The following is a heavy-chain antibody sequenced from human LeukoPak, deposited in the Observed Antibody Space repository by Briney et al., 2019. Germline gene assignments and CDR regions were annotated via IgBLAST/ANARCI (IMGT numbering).Heavy chain of an antibody. CDR3: ARANYGDYPIFDY. Sequence: SETLSLTCTVSGGSISSDYWSWIRQPPGKGLEWIGYIYYSGSTNYNPSLTSRVTISVDTSKNQFTLKLSSVTAADTAVYYCARANYGDYPIFDYWGQGTLVTVYS. J-gene: IGHJ4*02. D-gene: IGHD4-17*01. CDR2: IYYSGST. CDR1: GGSISSDY. V-gene: IGHV4-59*01.